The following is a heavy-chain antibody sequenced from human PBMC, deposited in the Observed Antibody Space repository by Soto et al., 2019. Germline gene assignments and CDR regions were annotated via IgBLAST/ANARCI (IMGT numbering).Heavy chain of an antibody. Sequence: ASVKVSCKASGYTFTGYAMHWVRQAPGQRLEWMGWINASIGNAKYAQKFQGRVTITADTSASTAYMELSSLRSEDTAVYYCGCYDNAYYYYGMDVWGQGTTVTVSS. CDR2: INASIGNA. D-gene: IGHD2-15*01. CDR3: GCYDNAYYYYGMDV. CDR1: GYTFTGYA. V-gene: IGHV1-3*01. J-gene: IGHJ6*02.